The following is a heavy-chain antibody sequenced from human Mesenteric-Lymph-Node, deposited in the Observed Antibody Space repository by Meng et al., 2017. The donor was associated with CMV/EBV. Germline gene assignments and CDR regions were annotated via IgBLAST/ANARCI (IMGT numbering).Heavy chain of an antibody. CDR2: ITSSDSII. Sequence: GESLKISCAASGFTFSSYAMSWVRQAPGKGLEWISYITSSDSIIYYADSVKGRFTISRDNAKNTLYLQMNSLRAEDTAVYYCASQSIAYYYYYGMDGWGQGTTVTVSS. CDR1: GFTFSSYA. CDR3: ASQSIAYYYYYGMDG. J-gene: IGHJ6*02. V-gene: IGHV3-48*04.